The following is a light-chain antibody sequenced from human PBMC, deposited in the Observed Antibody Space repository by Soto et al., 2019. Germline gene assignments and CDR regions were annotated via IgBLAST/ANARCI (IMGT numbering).Light chain of an antibody. CDR1: QSLVFSDGNTY. CDR2: QVS. J-gene: IGKJ1*01. Sequence: VVMTQSPLSLPVTLGQPASISCRSSQSLVFSDGNTYLNWFQQRPGQSPSRLIYQVSNRDSGVPDRFSGSGSGTDFTVKISRVEAEDVGVYYCIQGTPSPPGTFDQENKVEIK. CDR3: IQGTPSPPGT. V-gene: IGKV2-30*01.